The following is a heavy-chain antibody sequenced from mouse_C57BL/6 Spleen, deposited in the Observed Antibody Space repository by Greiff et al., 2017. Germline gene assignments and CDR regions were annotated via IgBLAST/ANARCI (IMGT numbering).Heavy chain of an antibody. J-gene: IGHJ3*01. Sequence: QVQLQQPGAELVRPGSSVKLSCKASGYTFTSYWMDWVKQRPGQGLEWIGNIYPSDSETHYNQKFKDKATLTVDKSSSTAYMQLSSLTSEDSAVXYCARDVRRKAYWGQGTLVTVSA. CDR1: GYTFTSYW. V-gene: IGHV1-61*01. CDR3: ARDVRRKAY. CDR2: IYPSDSET.